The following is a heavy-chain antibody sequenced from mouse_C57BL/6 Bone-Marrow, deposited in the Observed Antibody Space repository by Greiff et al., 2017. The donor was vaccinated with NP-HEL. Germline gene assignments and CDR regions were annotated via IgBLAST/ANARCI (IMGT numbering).Heavy chain of an antibody. CDR3: ARRNYGSSIYAMDY. CDR1: GFTFSSYT. V-gene: IGHV5-9*01. Sequence: EVMLVESGGGLVKPGGSLKLSCAASGFTFSSYTMSWVRQTPEKRLEWVATISGGGGNTYYPDSVKGRFTISRDNAKNTLYLQMSSLRSEDTALYYCARRNYGSSIYAMDYWGQGTSVTVSS. D-gene: IGHD1-1*01. CDR2: ISGGGGNT. J-gene: IGHJ4*01.